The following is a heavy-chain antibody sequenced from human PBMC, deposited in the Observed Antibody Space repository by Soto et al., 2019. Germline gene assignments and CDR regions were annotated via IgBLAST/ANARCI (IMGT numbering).Heavy chain of an antibody. CDR2: ISYDGSNK. Sequence: GGSLRLSCAASGFTFSSYGMHRVRQAPGKGLEWVAVISYDGSNKYYADSVKGRFTISRDNSKNTLYLQMNSLRAEDTAVYYCAKGPSSSSWVYWGQGTLVTVSS. J-gene: IGHJ4*02. D-gene: IGHD6-13*01. CDR1: GFTFSSYG. CDR3: AKGPSSSSWVY. V-gene: IGHV3-30*18.